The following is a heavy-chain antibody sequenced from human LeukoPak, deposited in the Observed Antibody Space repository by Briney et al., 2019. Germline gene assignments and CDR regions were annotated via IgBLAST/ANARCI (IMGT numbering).Heavy chain of an antibody. Sequence: SETLSLTCTVSGGSISSSSYYWGWIRQPPGRGLEWIGSIYYSGSTYYNPSLKSRVTISVDTSKNQFSLKLSSVTAADTAVYYCARGLGITGTINWFDPWGQGTLVTVSS. V-gene: IGHV4-39*01. CDR1: GGSISSSSYY. CDR3: ARGLGITGTINWFDP. D-gene: IGHD1-7*01. J-gene: IGHJ5*02. CDR2: IYYSGST.